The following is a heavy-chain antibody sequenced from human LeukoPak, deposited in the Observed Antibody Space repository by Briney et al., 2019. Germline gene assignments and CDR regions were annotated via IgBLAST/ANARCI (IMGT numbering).Heavy chain of an antibody. D-gene: IGHD3-3*01. CDR2: ISGSGGST. Sequence: PGRSLRLSCAASGFTFSSYGMHWVRQAPGKGLEWVSAISGSGGSTYYADSVKGRFTISRDNSKNTLYLQMNSLRAEDTAVYYCAKWGTYDFWSGYYPFDYWGQGTLVTVSS. J-gene: IGHJ4*02. CDR3: AKWGTYDFWSGYYPFDY. V-gene: IGHV3-23*01. CDR1: GFTFSSYG.